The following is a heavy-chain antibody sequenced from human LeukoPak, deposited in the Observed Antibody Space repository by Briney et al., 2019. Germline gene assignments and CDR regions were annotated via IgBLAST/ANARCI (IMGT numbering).Heavy chain of an antibody. CDR2: IYHSGST. J-gene: IGHJ4*02. CDR3: ARASLRVLEWLREYYFDY. D-gene: IGHD3-3*01. CDR1: GGSISSYY. Sequence: PSETLSLTCTVSGGSISSYYWSWIRQPPGKGLEWIGEIYHSGSTNYNPSLKSRVTISVDKSKNQFSLKLSSVTAADTAVYYCARASLRVLEWLREYYFDYWGQGTLVTVSS. V-gene: IGHV4-59*12.